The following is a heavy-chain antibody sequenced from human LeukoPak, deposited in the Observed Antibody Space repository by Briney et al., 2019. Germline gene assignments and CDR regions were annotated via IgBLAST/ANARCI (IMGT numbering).Heavy chain of an antibody. CDR3: ARSITSSWYGDFQH. CDR2: IYITGSR. CDR1: GGSISSYY. D-gene: IGHD6-13*01. J-gene: IGHJ1*01. V-gene: IGHV4-4*08. Sequence: SETLSLTCTVSGGSISSYYWSWIRQPPGKGLEWIGYIYITGSRNYNPSLKSRVTISADRSKDQFSLKLTPVTAADTAVYYCARSITSSWYGDFQHWGQGTLVSVPS.